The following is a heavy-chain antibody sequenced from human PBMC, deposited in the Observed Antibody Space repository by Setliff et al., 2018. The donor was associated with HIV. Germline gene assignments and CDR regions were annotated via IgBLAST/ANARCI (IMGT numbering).Heavy chain of an antibody. J-gene: IGHJ3*02. D-gene: IGHD1-26*01. CDR3: TSRHWTIVGAIHDAFDI. Sequence: GGSLRLSCSTSGFTFGDYAMSWVRQAPGKGLEWVGFIRSKAYGGTTEYAASVKGRFTISRDDSKSIAYLLMNSLTTEDTAVYYCTSRHWTIVGAIHDAFDIWGQGTMVTVSS. V-gene: IGHV3-49*04. CDR2: IRSKAYGGTT. CDR1: GFTFGDYA.